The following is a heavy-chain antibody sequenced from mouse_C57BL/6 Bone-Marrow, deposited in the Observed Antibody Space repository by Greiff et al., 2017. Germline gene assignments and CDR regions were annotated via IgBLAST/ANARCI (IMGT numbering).Heavy chain of an antibody. D-gene: IGHD1-1*01. Sequence: EVQGVESGGGLVKPGGSLKLSCAASGFTFSSYAMSWVRQTPEKRLEWVATISDGGSYTYYPDNVKGRFTIARDNAKNNLYLQMSHLKSEDTAMYYCARDFTAVVGWYFDVWGTGTTVTVSS. CDR2: ISDGGSYT. CDR1: GFTFSSYA. J-gene: IGHJ1*03. CDR3: ARDFTAVVGWYFDV. V-gene: IGHV5-4*01.